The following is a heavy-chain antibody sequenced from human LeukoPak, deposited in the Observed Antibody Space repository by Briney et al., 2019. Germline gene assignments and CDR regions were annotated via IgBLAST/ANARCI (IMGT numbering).Heavy chain of an antibody. CDR2: IKQDGSEK. CDR3: ARDMLGGFDP. D-gene: IGHD2-8*01. V-gene: IGHV3-7*03. CDR1: GYTFSSYW. Sequence: PGGSLRLYCAASGYTFSSYWMSWDRQAPGKGLEWVANIKQDGSEKYYVDSVKGRFTISRDNAKNSLYLQMNSLRAEDTAVYYCARDMLGGFDPWGQGTLVTVSS. J-gene: IGHJ5*02.